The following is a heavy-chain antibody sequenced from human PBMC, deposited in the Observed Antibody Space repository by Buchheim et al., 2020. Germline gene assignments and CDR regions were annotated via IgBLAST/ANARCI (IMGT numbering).Heavy chain of an antibody. CDR2: IYHSWSN. V-gene: IGHV4-30-2*01. CDR3: ARVGQYYYGSGTSVWFDP. J-gene: IGHJ5*02. Sequence: QLQLEESGSGLVKPSQTLSLTCAVSGGSISSGCYSWSWIRQPPGKGLEWIRYIYHSWSNYYNQSLKSRVTISVHRYTNQFPLKLSSVTAADTAVYYCARVGQYYYGSGTSVWFDPWGQGTL. D-gene: IGHD3-10*01. CDR1: GGSISSGCYS.